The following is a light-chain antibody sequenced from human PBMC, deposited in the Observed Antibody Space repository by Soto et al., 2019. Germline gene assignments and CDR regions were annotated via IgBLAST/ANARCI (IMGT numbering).Light chain of an antibody. CDR3: QQFTEYPVT. J-gene: IGKJ5*01. CDR1: QGISSS. CDR2: KTS. V-gene: IGKV1-5*03. Sequence: IRMTQSPSTLSASIGDRVTITCRASQGISSSLAWYQQKPGKAPKLLIYKTSTLESGVPSRFSGSGSGTEFTLTINYLQPYDSATYYCQQFTEYPVTFGQGTRLEIK.